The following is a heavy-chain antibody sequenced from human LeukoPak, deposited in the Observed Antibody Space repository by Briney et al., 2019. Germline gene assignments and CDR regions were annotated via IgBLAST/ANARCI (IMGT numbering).Heavy chain of an antibody. J-gene: IGHJ6*02. CDR1: GFSFGNAY. D-gene: IGHD5-18*01. CDR2: IRSKSDGGTT. V-gene: IGHV3-15*01. CDR3: TTVTALVLWGLDV. Sequence: KPGGSLRLSCAASGFSFGNAYMSWVRQAPGKGLEWVGRIRSKSDGGTTDYTAPVKGRFTISRDDSTNTLYLQMNSLKTEDTAVYYCTTVTALVLWGLDVWGQGTTVTVSS.